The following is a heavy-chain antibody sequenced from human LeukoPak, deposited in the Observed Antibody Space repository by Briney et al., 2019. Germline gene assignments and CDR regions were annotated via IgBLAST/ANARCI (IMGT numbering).Heavy chain of an antibody. Sequence: GGALRLSCAASGFTFSSNAMTWVRQAPGQGLECVSAITAGGDTTYYADSVKGRFTISRDNSRNTLYLQLNALRAEDTAVYYCAKAYGSNGYYQLPIDFWGQGTLVTVSS. CDR1: GFTFSSNA. CDR3: AKAYGSNGYYQLPIDF. CDR2: ITAGGDTT. J-gene: IGHJ4*02. V-gene: IGHV3-23*01. D-gene: IGHD3-22*01.